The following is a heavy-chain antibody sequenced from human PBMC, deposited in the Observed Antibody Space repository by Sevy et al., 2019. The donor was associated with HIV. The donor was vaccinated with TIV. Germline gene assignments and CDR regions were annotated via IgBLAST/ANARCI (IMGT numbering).Heavy chain of an antibody. CDR3: AKGSRATGSAFDI. CDR1: GFIFTNYG. J-gene: IGHJ3*02. Sequence: GGSLRLSCAASGFIFTNYGMHWVRQAPGKGLEWVAVISHDGGLKYYADSVRGRVTISRDSSKNTVSLQMNSLRLEDRAVYYCAKGSRATGSAFDIWGQGTMVTVSS. CDR2: ISHDGGLK. V-gene: IGHV3-30*18. D-gene: IGHD2-15*01.